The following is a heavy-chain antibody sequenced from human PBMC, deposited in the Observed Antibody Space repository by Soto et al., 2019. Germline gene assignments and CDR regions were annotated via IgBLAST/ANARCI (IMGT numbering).Heavy chain of an antibody. CDR1: GFTFSSYW. CDR3: ARDIDDFWSGYSTRDQVEYFQH. J-gene: IGHJ1*01. V-gene: IGHV3-7*01. CDR2: IKQDGSEK. D-gene: IGHD3-3*01. Sequence: GGSLILSCAASGFTFSSYWMSWVRQAPGKGLEWVANIKQDGSEKYYVDSVKGRFTISRDNAKNSLYLQMNSLRAEDTAVYYCARDIDDFWSGYSTRDQVEYFQHWGQGTLVTVSS.